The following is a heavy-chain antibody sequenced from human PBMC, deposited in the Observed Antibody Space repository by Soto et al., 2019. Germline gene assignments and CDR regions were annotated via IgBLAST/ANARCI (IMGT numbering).Heavy chain of an antibody. CDR2: IYYSGST. CDR1: GGSISSSSNY. D-gene: IGHD3-3*01. CDR3: ARNYTPSKQLPRRLTWFDP. V-gene: IGHV4-39*01. Sequence: ETCSVSCTVSGGSISSSSNYWGWIRQAPGKGLEWIGSIYYSGSTYYNPSLKSRVTISVDTSKNQFSLKLSSVTAADTAVYYRARNYTPSKQLPRRLTWFDPWCQGTRVTV. J-gene: IGHJ5*02.